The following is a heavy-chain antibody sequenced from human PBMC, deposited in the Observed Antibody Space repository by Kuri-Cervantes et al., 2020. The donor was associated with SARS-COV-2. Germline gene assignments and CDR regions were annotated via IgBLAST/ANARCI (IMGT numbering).Heavy chain of an antibody. V-gene: IGHV3-23*01. D-gene: IGHD5-18*01. CDR2: ISGSGGST. Sequence: GGSLRLSCAASGFTFDDYAMHWVRQAPGKGLEWVSAISGSGGSTYYADSVKGRFTISRDNSKNTLYLQMNSLRAEDTAVYYCAKVPALTDTAMVLVYFDYWGQGTLVTVSS. CDR1: GFTFDDYA. CDR3: AKVPALTDTAMVLVYFDY. J-gene: IGHJ4*02.